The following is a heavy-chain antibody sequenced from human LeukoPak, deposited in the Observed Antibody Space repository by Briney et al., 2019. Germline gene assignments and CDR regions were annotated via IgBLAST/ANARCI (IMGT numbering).Heavy chain of an antibody. J-gene: IGHJ4*02. D-gene: IGHD3-22*01. CDR3: ARDLPYYYDSSGYYFDY. Sequence: ASVKVSCKASGYTFTSYDINWVRQATGQGLEWMGWMNPNSGNTGYAQKFQGRVTITRNTSISTAYMELRSLRSDDTAVYYCARDLPYYYDSSGYYFDYWGQGTLVTVSS. CDR2: MNPNSGNT. V-gene: IGHV1-8*03. CDR1: GYTFTSYD.